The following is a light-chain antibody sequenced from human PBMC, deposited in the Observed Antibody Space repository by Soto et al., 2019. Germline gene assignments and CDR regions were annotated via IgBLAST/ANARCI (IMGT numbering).Light chain of an antibody. CDR3: QQYNNWPRRT. J-gene: IGKJ1*01. CDR1: QSVSSN. CDR2: GAS. Sequence: EIVMTQSPATLSVSPGERATLSCRASQSVSSNLAWYQQKPGQAPRLLIYGASTRATGIPARFSGSGSGTEFTLTISSLXXXXXAVYYCQQYNNWPRRTFGQGTKVEIK. V-gene: IGKV3-15*01.